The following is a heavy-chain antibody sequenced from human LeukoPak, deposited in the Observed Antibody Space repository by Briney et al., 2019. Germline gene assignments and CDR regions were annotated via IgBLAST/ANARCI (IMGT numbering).Heavy chain of an antibody. D-gene: IGHD3-10*01. J-gene: IGHJ6*04. CDR1: GFTFSSYE. V-gene: IGHV3-48*03. Sequence: GGSLRLSCAASGFTFSSYEMNWVRQAPGKGLEWVSYISSSGSTIYYADSVKGRFTISRDNAKNSLYLQMNSLRAEDTAVYYCARDLNMVRGVILGNYYYYYGMDVWGKGTTVTVSS. CDR2: ISSSGSTI. CDR3: ARDLNMVRGVILGNYYYYYGMDV.